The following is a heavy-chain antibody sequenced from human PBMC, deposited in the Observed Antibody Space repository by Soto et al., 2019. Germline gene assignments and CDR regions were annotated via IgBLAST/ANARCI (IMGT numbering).Heavy chain of an antibody. CDR1: GFTFRNYA. Sequence: QVQLVESGGGVVQPGRSLRLSCAASGFTFRNYAMYWVRQAPGKGLEWLAVISYDGDNKYYPDSVKGRFTISRDNSQNTLFLQMNSLSADDTAVYYCAKKTNPGRGNNYYFDYWGQGTLVTVSS. J-gene: IGHJ4*02. V-gene: IGHV3-30-3*02. D-gene: IGHD1-20*01. CDR2: ISYDGDNK. CDR3: AKKTNPGRGNNYYFDY.